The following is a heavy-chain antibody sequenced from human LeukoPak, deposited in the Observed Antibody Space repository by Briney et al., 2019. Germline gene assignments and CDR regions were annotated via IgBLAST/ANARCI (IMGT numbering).Heavy chain of an antibody. J-gene: IGHJ6*03. CDR1: GYTFTSYY. Sequence: GASVKVSCKASGYTFTSYYMHWVRQAPGQGLEWMGIINPSGGSTSYAQKFQGRVTMTRDTSTSTVYMELSSLRSEDTAVYYCARHHCSGGSCYVDPGDYYYMDVWGKGTTVTVSS. D-gene: IGHD2-15*01. CDR2: INPSGGST. V-gene: IGHV1-46*01. CDR3: ARHHCSGGSCYVDPGDYYYMDV.